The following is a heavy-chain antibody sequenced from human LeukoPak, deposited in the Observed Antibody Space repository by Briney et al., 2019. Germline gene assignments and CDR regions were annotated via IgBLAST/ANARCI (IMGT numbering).Heavy chain of an antibody. CDR2: IYSGGSI. CDR3: ARQRDAVGASGGFDI. J-gene: IGHJ3*02. Sequence: GGSLRLSCAASGLTVSRNYMSWVRQAPGKGLEWVSIIYSGGSIYYADSVKGRFIISRDTSKNTLYLQMNSLRAEDTAVYYCARQRDAVGASGGFDIWGQGTMVTVSS. D-gene: IGHD1-26*01. CDR1: GLTVSRNY. V-gene: IGHV3-66*04.